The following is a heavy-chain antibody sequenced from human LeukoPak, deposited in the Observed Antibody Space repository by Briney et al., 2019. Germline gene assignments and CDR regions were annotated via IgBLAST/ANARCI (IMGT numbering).Heavy chain of an antibody. CDR3: ARSLPCPCGGDCWGAFDL. CDR2: IYYSGSN. V-gene: IGHV4-59*01. Sequence: SETLSLTCTVSGVSMSSYYWSWIRQPPGKGLEWIGYIYYSGSNKYNPSLKSRVAISIDTSKNQFSLKLNSVTTADTAVYYCARSLPCPCGGDCWGAFDLWGQGTLVPVSS. D-gene: IGHD2-21*02. CDR1: GVSMSSYY. J-gene: IGHJ3*01.